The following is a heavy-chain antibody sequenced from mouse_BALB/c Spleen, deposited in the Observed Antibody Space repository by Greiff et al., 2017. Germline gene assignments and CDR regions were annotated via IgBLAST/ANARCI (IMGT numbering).Heavy chain of an antibody. CDR3: ARRGVDWYFDV. CDR1: GYSITSDYA. J-gene: IGHJ1*01. V-gene: IGHV3-2*02. CDR2: ISYSGST. Sequence: EVQGVESGPGLVKPSQSLSLTCTVTGYSITSDYAWNWIRQFPGNKLEWMGYISYSGSTSYNPSLKSRISITRDTSKNQFFLQLNSVTTEDTATYYCARRGVDWYFDVWGAGTTVTVSS.